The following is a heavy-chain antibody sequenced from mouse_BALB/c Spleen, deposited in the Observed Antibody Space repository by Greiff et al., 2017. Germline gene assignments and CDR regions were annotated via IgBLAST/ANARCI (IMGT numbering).Heavy chain of an antibody. CDR1: GFNIKDTY. J-gene: IGHJ4*01. Sequence: EVQLVESGAELVKPGASVKLSCTASGFNIKDTYMHWVKQRPEQGLEWIGRIDPANGNTKYDPKFQGKATITADTSSNTAYLQLSSLTSEDTAVYYCAREGDWDDYYAMDYWGQGTSVTVSS. D-gene: IGHD4-1*01. V-gene: IGHV14-3*02. CDR2: IDPANGNT. CDR3: AREGDWDDYYAMDY.